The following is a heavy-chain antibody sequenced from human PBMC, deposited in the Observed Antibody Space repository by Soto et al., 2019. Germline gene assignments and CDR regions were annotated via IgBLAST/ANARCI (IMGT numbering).Heavy chain of an antibody. Sequence: ASVKVSCKASGYTFTSYGISRVRQAPGQGLEWMGWISAYNGNTNYAQKLQGRVTMTTDTSTSTAYMELRSLRSDDTAVYYCARDEEIVVVPAAMGRDAFDIWGQGTMVTVSS. J-gene: IGHJ3*02. D-gene: IGHD2-2*01. CDR2: ISAYNGNT. CDR3: ARDEEIVVVPAAMGRDAFDI. CDR1: GYTFTSYG. V-gene: IGHV1-18*01.